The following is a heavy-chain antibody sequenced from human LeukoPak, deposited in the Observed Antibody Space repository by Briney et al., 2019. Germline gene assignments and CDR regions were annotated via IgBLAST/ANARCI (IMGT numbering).Heavy chain of an antibody. Sequence: SVKVSCKASGGTVTDYGISWVRQAPRQGLEWMGGIVPQFGTSHYAQKFQGRLTITADEATNTLYMELSSLRLEDTGVYYCARDDRTDGSCYTDYWGQGTLVTVSS. J-gene: IGHJ4*02. CDR1: GGTVTDYG. V-gene: IGHV1-69*13. D-gene: IGHD3-22*01. CDR3: ARDDRTDGSCYTDY. CDR2: IVPQFGTS.